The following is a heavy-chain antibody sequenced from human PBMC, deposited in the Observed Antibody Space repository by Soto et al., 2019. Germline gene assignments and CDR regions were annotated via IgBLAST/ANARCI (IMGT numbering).Heavy chain of an antibody. Sequence: EVQLVESGGGLVQPGGSLRLSCAASGFIFSDHYMDWVRQAPGKGLEWVGRTRSNANSYTTEYAASVKGRFTISRDDSKNSLYLQMNSLKTEDTAVYYCTRGRGLATSLHFDYWGQGALVTVSS. CDR2: TRSNANSYTT. V-gene: IGHV3-72*01. CDR3: TRGRGLATSLHFDY. CDR1: GFIFSDHY. D-gene: IGHD1-1*01. J-gene: IGHJ4*02.